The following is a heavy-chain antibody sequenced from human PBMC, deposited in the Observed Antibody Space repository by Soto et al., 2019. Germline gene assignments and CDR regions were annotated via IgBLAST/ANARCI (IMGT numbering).Heavy chain of an antibody. J-gene: IGHJ6*02. Sequence: EVQLVESGGGLVQPGGSLRLSCAASGFTFSSYWMSWVRQAPGKGLAWVANIKQDGSEKYYVDSVKGRFTISRDNAKNSLYLQRNSLRAEDTAVYYCARDRGSSWYRYYYYGMDVWGQGTTVTVSS. CDR1: GFTFSSYW. CDR3: ARDRGSSWYRYYYYGMDV. V-gene: IGHV3-7*01. CDR2: IKQDGSEK. D-gene: IGHD6-13*01.